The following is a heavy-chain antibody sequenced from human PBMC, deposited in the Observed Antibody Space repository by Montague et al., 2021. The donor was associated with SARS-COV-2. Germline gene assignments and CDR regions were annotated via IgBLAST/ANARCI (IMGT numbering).Heavy chain of an antibody. V-gene: IGHV4-34*01. CDR3: ARGQVTVFGVLIMLPAAGPFDI. D-gene: IGHD3-3*01. CDR2: INHTGSA. Sequence: SETLSLTCAVYSGSFSDFYWTWIRQSPGKGLEWIGEINHTGSANYNPSLKSRVSISVDTSKNQLSLKLTSVTAADTGVYYCARGQVTVFGVLIMLPAAGPFDIWGQGTMVTVSS. J-gene: IGHJ3*02. CDR1: SGSFSDFY.